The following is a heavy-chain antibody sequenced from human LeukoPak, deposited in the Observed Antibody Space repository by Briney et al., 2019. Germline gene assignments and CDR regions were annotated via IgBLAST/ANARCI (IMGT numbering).Heavy chain of an antibody. Sequence: GRSLRLSCAASGFTFSSYAMHRVRQAPGKGLEWVTCISYDGSNKYYADSVKGRFTISRDNSKNTLFLQMNSLRAEDTAVYYCARERVAAYYGMDVWGQGTTVTVSS. J-gene: IGHJ6*02. CDR2: ISYDGSNK. CDR3: ARERVAAYYGMDV. D-gene: IGHD2-15*01. V-gene: IGHV3-30-3*01. CDR1: GFTFSSYA.